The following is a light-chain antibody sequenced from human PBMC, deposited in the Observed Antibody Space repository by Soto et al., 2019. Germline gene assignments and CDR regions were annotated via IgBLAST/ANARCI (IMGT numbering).Light chain of an antibody. V-gene: IGKV1-27*01. J-gene: IGKJ4*01. CDR2: SAS. CDR1: QGIRSY. Sequence: DIQLTQSPSSLSASVGDRVTIACRESQGIRSYLNWYRQKPGKTPKFXIYSASILQSGVPSRFSGSGSGTDFTLTISSLQPEDFATYYCQQANSFPLTFGGGTQVDIK. CDR3: QQANSFPLT.